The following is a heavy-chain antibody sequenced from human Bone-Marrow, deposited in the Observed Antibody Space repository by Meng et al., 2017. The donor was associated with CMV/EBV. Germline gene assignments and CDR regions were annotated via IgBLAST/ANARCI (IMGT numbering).Heavy chain of an antibody. J-gene: IGHJ4*02. CDR1: GSPFPSYY. CDR2: INPNTGGT. CDR3: ASSVQLV. Sequence: SLKVSCKSSGSPFPSYYVHWVRQAPGQGLEWMGWINPNTGGTNYAQRFQGRVTMTTDTSISTAYMELSRLRSDDTAVYYCASSVQLVWGQGTLVTVSS. D-gene: IGHD1-1*01. V-gene: IGHV1-2*02.